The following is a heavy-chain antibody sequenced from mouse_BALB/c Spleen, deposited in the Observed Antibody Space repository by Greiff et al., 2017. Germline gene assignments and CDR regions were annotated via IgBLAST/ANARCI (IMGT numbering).Heavy chain of an antibody. CDR1: GYTFTSYW. J-gene: IGHJ2*01. V-gene: IGHV1-62-2*01. CDR3: ARHEDLYYGPLFDY. CDR2: FYPGSGSI. Sequence: VQLQQSGAELAKPGASVKMSCKASGYTFTSYWMHWVKQRSGQGLEWIGWFYPGSGSIKYNEKFKDKATLTADKSSSTVYMELSRLTSEDSAVYFCARHEDLYYGPLFDYWGQGTTLTVSS. D-gene: IGHD1-2*01.